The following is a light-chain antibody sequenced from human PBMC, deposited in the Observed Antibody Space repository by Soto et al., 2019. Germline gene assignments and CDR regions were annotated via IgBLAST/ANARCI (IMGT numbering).Light chain of an antibody. Sequence: QSALTQPPSASGSPGQSVTISCTGTSSDVGGYDYVSWYQQHPGKAPKLIIFEVNKWPSGVPDRFSGSKSGNTASLTVSGLQAEDEADYYCQSYDSTLSDRYVFGTGTKLTVL. CDR3: QSYDSTLSDRYV. CDR2: EVN. V-gene: IGLV2-8*01. J-gene: IGLJ1*01. CDR1: SSDVGGYDY.